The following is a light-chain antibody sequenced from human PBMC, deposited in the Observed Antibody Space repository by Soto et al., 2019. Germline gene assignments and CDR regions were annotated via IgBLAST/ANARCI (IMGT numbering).Light chain of an antibody. V-gene: IGKV4-1*01. CDR3: QQYYSTLT. Sequence: IVMTQSPDSLAVSLGERATINCKSSQSVLYSSNNKNYLAWYQQKPGQPTKLLIYWASTRESGVPDRFSGSGSGTDFTLTISSLQAEDVAVYYCQQYYSTLTFGGGTKVEIK. CDR1: QSVLYSSNNKNY. CDR2: WAS. J-gene: IGKJ4*01.